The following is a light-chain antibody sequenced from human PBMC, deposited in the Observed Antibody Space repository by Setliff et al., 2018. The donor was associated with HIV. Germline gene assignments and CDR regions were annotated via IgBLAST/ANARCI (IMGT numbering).Light chain of an antibody. CDR1: SSDVGAYNY. J-gene: IGLJ1*01. CDR3: CSYAGSYTYV. V-gene: IGLV2-11*01. Sequence: LAQPRSVSGSPGQSVTISCTGTSSDVGAYNYVSWYQQHPGKAPKLMIYDVTKRPSGVPDHFSGSKSGNTASLTISGLQAEDEADYYCCSYAGSYTYVFGTGTKV. CDR2: DVT.